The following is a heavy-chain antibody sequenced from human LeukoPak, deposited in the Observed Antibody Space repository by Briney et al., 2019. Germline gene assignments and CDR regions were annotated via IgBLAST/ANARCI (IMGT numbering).Heavy chain of an antibody. CDR2: INHSGST. J-gene: IGHJ5*02. V-gene: IGHV4-34*01. CDR1: GGSFSGYY. Sequence: SETLSLTCAVYGGSFSGYYWSWIRQPPGKGLEWIGEINHSGSTNYNPSLMSGVTILVDTSKNQFSLKLSSVTAADTGVYYCARCHPNSSIVATIIQQLVRPPLRPANWFDRWGQGTLVTVSS. D-gene: IGHD5-12*01. CDR3: ARCHPNSSIVATIIQQLVRPPLRPANWFDR.